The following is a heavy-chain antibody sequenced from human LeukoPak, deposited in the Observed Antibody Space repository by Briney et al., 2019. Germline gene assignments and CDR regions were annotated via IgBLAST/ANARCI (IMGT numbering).Heavy chain of an antibody. V-gene: IGHV4-34*01. CDR3: ARVDYSYYYMDV. J-gene: IGHJ6*03. CDR1: GGSFSGYY. Sequence: PSETLSLTCAVYGGSFSGYYWSWIRQPPGKGLEWIGVIYYSGSTNYNPSLKSRVTISVHTSKNQLSLKLSSVTAADTALYSCARVDYSYYYMDVWGKGTTVTVSS. CDR2: IYYSGST.